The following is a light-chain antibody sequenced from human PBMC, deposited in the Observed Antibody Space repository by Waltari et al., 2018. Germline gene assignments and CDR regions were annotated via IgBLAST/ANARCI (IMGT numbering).Light chain of an antibody. CDR2: DVS. V-gene: IGLV2-14*03. Sequence: QSALTQPASVSGSPGPSITLSCTGTSSDVGGYDYVSWYQQHPEKAPKLMIYDVSKRPSGVSNRFSGSKSGNTASLTISGLQAEDEADYYCTSYTSSSTLVFGGGTKLTVL. CDR3: TSYTSSSTLV. J-gene: IGLJ3*02. CDR1: SSDVGGYDY.